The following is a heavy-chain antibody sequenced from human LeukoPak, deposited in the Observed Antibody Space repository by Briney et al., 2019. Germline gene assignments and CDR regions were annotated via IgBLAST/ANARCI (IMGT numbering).Heavy chain of an antibody. CDR2: INSDGSST. CDR1: GFTFSSYW. J-gene: IGHJ4*02. V-gene: IGHV3-74*01. Sequence: GGSLRLSCAASGFTFSSYWVHWVRQAPGKGLVWVSRINSDGSSTSYADSVKGRFTISRDNAKNTLYLQMNSLRAEDTAVYYCAGYDSSGYYSTYFDYWGQGTLVTVSS. CDR3: AGYDSSGYYSTYFDY. D-gene: IGHD3-22*01.